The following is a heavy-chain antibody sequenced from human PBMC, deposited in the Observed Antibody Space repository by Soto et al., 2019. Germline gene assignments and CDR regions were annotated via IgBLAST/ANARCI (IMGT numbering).Heavy chain of an antibody. CDR3: TTTYPNDDSRVVAY. CDR2: ITWNSGSK. V-gene: IGHV3-9*01. J-gene: IGHJ4*02. Sequence: EVQLVESGGGLVQPGRSLRPSCAASGFTFDDYAMHWVRQPPGKGLEWVSGITWNSGSKDYADSVKGRFTISRDNRKNSLYLQMNSLRGEDTALYYCTTTYPNDDSRVVAYWGQGTLVTVSS. CDR1: GFTFDDYA. D-gene: IGHD1-1*01.